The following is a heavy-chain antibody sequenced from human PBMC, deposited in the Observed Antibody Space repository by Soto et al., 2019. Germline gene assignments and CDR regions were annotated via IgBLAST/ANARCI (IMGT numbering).Heavy chain of an antibody. CDR1: GFTFSSYA. D-gene: IGHD2-2*01. J-gene: IGHJ4*02. CDR2: ISGTGANT. CDR3: ATLRFCTSSSCYGREGGY. V-gene: IGHV3-23*01. Sequence: EVQLLESGGGLVQPGGSLRLSCAASGFTFSSYAMSWVRQVPGKGLEWVSAISGTGANTYYADSVKGRFTISRDNSKNTLYLQMSSLRADEAAVYYCATLRFCTSSSCYGREGGYWAQGTLVTVSS.